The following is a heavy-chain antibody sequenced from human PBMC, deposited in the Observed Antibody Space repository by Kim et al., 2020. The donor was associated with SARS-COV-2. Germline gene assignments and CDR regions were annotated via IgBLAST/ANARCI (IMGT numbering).Heavy chain of an antibody. CDR3: ARSGDEYYYDSSGYQIFAEGHYFDD. CDR2: IYYSGST. J-gene: IGHJ4*02. Sequence: SETLSLTCTVSGGSISSSSYYWGWIRQPPGKGLEWIGSIYYSGSTYYNPSLKSRVTISVDTSKNQFSLKLSSVTAADTAVYYCARSGDEYYYDSSGYQIFAEGHYFDDWGQGTLVTVSS. D-gene: IGHD3-22*01. CDR1: GGSISSSSYY. V-gene: IGHV4-39*01.